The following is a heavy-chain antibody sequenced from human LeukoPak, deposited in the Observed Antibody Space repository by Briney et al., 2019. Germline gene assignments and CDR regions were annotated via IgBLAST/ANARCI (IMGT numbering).Heavy chain of an antibody. CDR2: ISSSGSTK. J-gene: IGHJ4*02. CDR1: GFTFSSYS. CDR3: ARGGLSIMGY. Sequence: PGRSLRLSCAASGFTFSSYSMNWVRQAAGKGLEWVSYISSSGSTKYYADSVKGRFTISRDNARNSLYLQMNSLRAEDTAVYFCARGGLSIMGYWGQGTLVTVSS. V-gene: IGHV3-48*01. D-gene: IGHD2/OR15-2a*01.